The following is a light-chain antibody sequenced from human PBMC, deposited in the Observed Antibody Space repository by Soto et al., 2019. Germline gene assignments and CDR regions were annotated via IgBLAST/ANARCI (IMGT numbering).Light chain of an antibody. Sequence: QSALTQPPSASGAPWQRVTISCTGSSSNIGAGYDVHWYQQLPGTAPKLLIYGNSNRPSGVPDRFSGSKSGTSASLAITGLQAEDEADYYCQSYDSSLSGLYVFGTGTKVTVL. CDR1: SSNIGAGYD. CDR3: QSYDSSLSGLYV. V-gene: IGLV1-40*01. J-gene: IGLJ1*01. CDR2: GNS.